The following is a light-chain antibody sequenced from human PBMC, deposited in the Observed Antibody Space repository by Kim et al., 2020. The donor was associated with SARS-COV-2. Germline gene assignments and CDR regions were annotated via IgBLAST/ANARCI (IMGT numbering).Light chain of an antibody. J-gene: IGKJ1*01. CDR1: QGSSNY. V-gene: IGKV1-39*01. CDR3: QQSYGTPGT. Sequence: ASVGDRVPITCRASQGSSNYFNGYQQKPGKAPTLLIYAASSLQSGVPSRFGGSGSGTDFTLPIGSLQPEDFATYYCQQSYGTPGTFGQGTKVDIK. CDR2: AAS.